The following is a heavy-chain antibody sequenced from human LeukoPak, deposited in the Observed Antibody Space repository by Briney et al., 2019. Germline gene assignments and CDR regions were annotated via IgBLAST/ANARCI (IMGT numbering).Heavy chain of an antibody. CDR1: RGTFSSYT. J-gene: IGHJ3*02. CDR3: ARDMTDLLHVFDI. CDR2: IIPIFSTA. Sequence: ASVKVSCKPSRGTFSSYTINWVRQAPGQGLEWMGGIIPIFSTANYAQKFQGRVTITADESMTTVYMELSSLRSEDTAVYYCARDMTDLLHVFDIWGQGTMATVSS. V-gene: IGHV1-69*01. D-gene: IGHD3-16*01.